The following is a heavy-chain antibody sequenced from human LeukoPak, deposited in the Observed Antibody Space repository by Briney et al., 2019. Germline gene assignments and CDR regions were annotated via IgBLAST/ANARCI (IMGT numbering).Heavy chain of an antibody. Sequence: HPGGSLRLSCAASGFTFSSYGMHWVHQAPGKGLEWVAFIRYDGSNKYYADSVKGRFTISRDNSKNTLYLQMNSLRAEDTAVYYCAKRAAAMYNWFDPWGQGTLVTVSS. CDR3: AKRAAAMYNWFDP. V-gene: IGHV3-30*02. CDR2: IRYDGSNK. CDR1: GFTFSSYG. J-gene: IGHJ5*02. D-gene: IGHD2-2*01.